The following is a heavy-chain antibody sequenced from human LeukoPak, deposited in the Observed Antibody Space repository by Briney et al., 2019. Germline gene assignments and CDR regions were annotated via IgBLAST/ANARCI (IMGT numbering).Heavy chain of an antibody. Sequence: GGSLRLSCAASGSTFSDYYLSWIRQAPGKGLEWVSYISTSGNSIYYADSVKGRFTISRDNAKNSLSLQMNSLRAEDTALYYCARGHYGLDYWGQGTLVTVSS. J-gene: IGHJ4*02. CDR2: ISTSGNSI. CDR3: ARGHYGLDY. CDR1: GSTFSDYY. V-gene: IGHV3-11*01. D-gene: IGHD3-10*01.